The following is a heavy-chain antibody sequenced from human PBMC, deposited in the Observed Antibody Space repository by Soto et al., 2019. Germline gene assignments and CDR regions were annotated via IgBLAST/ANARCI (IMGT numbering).Heavy chain of an antibody. CDR1: GYTFDNYW. J-gene: IGHJ5*02. Sequence: PGESLQISCEASGYTFDNYWVACVRQAPGKSLEWMGIIYPGDSNIRYSPSFHGQVTMSVDKSIKTAYLQWSSLKASDTAMYFCARQPETGTYNWFEPWGEGTLVTVSS. CDR2: IYPGDSNI. CDR3: ARQPETGTYNWFEP. D-gene: IGHD1-26*01. V-gene: IGHV5-51*01.